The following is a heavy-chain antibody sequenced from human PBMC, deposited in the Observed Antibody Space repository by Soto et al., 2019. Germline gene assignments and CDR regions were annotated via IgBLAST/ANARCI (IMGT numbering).Heavy chain of an antibody. V-gene: IGHV1-69*01. CDR3: ARGGGPYVWFNEF. CDR2: LIPVFGTT. J-gene: IGHJ4*02. Sequence: QAQLVQSGAEVKKPGSSVKVSCKDSGGLFSSFAISWVRQAPVQGLEWMGGLIPVFGTTNYAQKFQGRVTITADESTNTAYMELSSLTSDDTAMYYCARGGGPYVWFNEFWGQGTQVTVSS. CDR1: GGLFSSFA. D-gene: IGHD3-16*01.